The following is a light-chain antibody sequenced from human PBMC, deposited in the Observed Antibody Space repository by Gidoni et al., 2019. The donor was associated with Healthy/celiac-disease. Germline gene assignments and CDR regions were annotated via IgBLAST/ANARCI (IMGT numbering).Light chain of an antibody. Sequence: QSALTQPRSVSGSPGQSVTISCTGTSSDVGGYNYVSWYQQHPGKAPTLMIYEVSKRPSGVPDRFSGSKSGNTASLTISGLQAEDEADYYCCSYAGSYTSYVFGTGTKVTVL. V-gene: IGLV2-11*01. CDR1: SSDVGGYNY. CDR3: CSYAGSYTSYV. J-gene: IGLJ1*01. CDR2: EVS.